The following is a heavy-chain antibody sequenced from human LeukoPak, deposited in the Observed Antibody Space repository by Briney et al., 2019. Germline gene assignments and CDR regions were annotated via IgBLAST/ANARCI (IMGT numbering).Heavy chain of an antibody. CDR1: GGSFSGYY. CDR2: INHSGST. D-gene: IGHD1-14*01. CDR3: ARETGASFDY. Sequence: PSETLSLTCAAYGGSFSGYYWSWIRQPPGKGLEWIGEINHSGSTNYNPSLKSRVTISVDTSKNQFSLKLSSVTAADTAVYYCARETGASFDYWGQGTLVTVSS. J-gene: IGHJ4*02. V-gene: IGHV4-34*01.